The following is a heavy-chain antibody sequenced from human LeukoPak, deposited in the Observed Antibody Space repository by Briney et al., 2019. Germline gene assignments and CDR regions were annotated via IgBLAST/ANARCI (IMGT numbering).Heavy chain of an antibody. CDR1: GFTFSSYA. CDR2: ISGSGGST. CDR3: ANDYYDSSGYYYYFDY. D-gene: IGHD3-22*01. Sequence: PGGSLRLSCAASGFTFSSYAMSWVRQAPGKGLEWVSAISGSGGSTYYADSVKGRFTISRDNSKNTLYLQMNSLRAEDTAVYYCANDYYDSSGYYYYFDYWGQGTLVTVSS. V-gene: IGHV3-23*01. J-gene: IGHJ4*02.